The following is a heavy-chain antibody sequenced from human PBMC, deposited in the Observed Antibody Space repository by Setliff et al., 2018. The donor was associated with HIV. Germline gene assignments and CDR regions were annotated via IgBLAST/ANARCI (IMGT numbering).Heavy chain of an antibody. CDR1: GFSFGSFA. V-gene: IGHV3-64*04. D-gene: IGHD6-13*01. Sequence: GGSLRLSCAASGFSFGSFAMHWVRQAPGKGLEYVSVISGSGGTTYYADSVKGRFTISRDNSKNTVFLQMNSLRGEDTAVYYCARDCRVGWVFTYGMDVWGQGTLVTVSS. CDR2: ISGSGGTT. CDR3: ARDCRVGWVFTYGMDV. J-gene: IGHJ6*02.